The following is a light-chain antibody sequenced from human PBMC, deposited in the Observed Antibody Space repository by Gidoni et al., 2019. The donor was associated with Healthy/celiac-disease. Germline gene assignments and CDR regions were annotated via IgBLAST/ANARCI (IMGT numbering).Light chain of an antibody. V-gene: IGKV3-11*01. Sequence: ETALTQSPATLSLSPGERATLPCRASQSVSSYLAWYQQKPGQAPSLLHYYASNSATGIPARFSGSGSGTDFTLTISGLEPEDFAVYYCQQRSNWVTFGPGTKVEIK. CDR2: YAS. CDR1: QSVSSY. J-gene: IGKJ3*01. CDR3: QQRSNWVT.